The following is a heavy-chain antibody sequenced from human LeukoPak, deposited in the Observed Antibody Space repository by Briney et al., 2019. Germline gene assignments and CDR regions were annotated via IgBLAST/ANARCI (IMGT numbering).Heavy chain of an antibody. CDR2: ISYDGSNK. Sequence: PGRSLRLSCAASGFSFSSYGMHWVRQAPGKGLEWVAVISYDGSNKYYADSVKGRFTISRDNSKNTLYLQMNSLRPEDTAVYYCAKVGLTVTTILDYFDYWGQGTLVTVSS. CDR1: GFSFSSYG. V-gene: IGHV3-30*18. J-gene: IGHJ4*02. CDR3: AKVGLTVTTILDYFDY. D-gene: IGHD4-11*01.